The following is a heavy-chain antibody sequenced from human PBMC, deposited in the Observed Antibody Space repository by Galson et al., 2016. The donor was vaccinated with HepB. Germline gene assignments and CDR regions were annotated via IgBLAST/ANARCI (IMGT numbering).Heavy chain of an antibody. Sequence: SLRLSCAASGFTFTNARMTWVRQAPGKGLEWVGRIKSKTDGGATDYAAPVRGRFTISRDDSKNTLYLQMNSLKTDDTAVYYCATSSDSDFYYYYAMDVWGQGTTVTVYS. J-gene: IGHJ6*02. V-gene: IGHV3-15*01. CDR1: GFTFTNAR. CDR3: ATSSDSDFYYYYAMDV. D-gene: IGHD2-15*01. CDR2: IKSKTDGGAT.